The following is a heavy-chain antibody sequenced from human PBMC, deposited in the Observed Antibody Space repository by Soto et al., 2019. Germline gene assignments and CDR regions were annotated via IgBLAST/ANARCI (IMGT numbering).Heavy chain of an antibody. CDR3: AKGYYVVVPAAIRSTDYYYGMDV. D-gene: IGHD2-2*02. CDR1: GFTFSSYA. CDR2: ISYDGSNK. J-gene: IGHJ6*02. Sequence: PVGSLRLSCAASGFTFSSYAMHWVRQAPGKGLEWVAVISYDGSNKYYADSVKGRFTISRDNSKNTLYLQMNSLRAEDTAVYYCAKGYYVVVPAAIRSTDYYYGMDVWGQGTTVTVSS. V-gene: IGHV3-30-3*01.